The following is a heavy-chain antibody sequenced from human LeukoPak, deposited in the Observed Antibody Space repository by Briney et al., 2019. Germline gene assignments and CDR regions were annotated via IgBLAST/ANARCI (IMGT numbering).Heavy chain of an antibody. Sequence: PSETLSLTCTVSGGSISSSSYYWGWIRQPPGKGLEWIKSIYYSGSTYYNPSLKSRVTISVDTSKNQFSLKLSSVTAADTAVYYCASQDERITMVRGVIRFDYWGQGTLVTVSS. D-gene: IGHD3-10*01. CDR2: IYYSGST. CDR3: ASQDERITMVRGVIRFDY. J-gene: IGHJ4*02. V-gene: IGHV4-39*01. CDR1: GGSISSSSYY.